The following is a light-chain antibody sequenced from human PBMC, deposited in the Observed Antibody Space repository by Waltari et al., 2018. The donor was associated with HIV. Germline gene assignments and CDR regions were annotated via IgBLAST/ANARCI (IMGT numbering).Light chain of an antibody. J-gene: IGLJ3*02. V-gene: IGLV1-47*02. Sequence: QSVLTQPPSASGTPGQRVTISCSGSSSNIGSDFVYWYQQLPGTAPKLLIYSNDQRPSGVPDRFSGSKAVTSASLAISGLRSYDVADYYCTTWDSSVTAWVFGGGTKLTVL. CDR2: SND. CDR1: SSNIGSDF. CDR3: TTWDSSVTAWV.